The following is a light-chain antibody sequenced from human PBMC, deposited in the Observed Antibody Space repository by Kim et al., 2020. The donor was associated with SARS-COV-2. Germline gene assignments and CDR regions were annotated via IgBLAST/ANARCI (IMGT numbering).Light chain of an antibody. Sequence: SPGERATLSCRASQGVSSRYLAWYQQKPGQAPRLLIYGASSRATGIPDRFSGSGSGTDFTLTISRLEPEDFAVYYCQQYGSSPLTFGQGTKLEIK. CDR2: GAS. CDR1: QGVSSRY. V-gene: IGKV3-20*01. CDR3: QQYGSSPLT. J-gene: IGKJ2*01.